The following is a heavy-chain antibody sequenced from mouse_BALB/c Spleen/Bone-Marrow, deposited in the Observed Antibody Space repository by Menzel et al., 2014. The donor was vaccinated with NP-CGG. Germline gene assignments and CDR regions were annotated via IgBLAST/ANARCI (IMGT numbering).Heavy chain of an antibody. J-gene: IGHJ4*01. CDR1: GFNVKDTY. V-gene: IGHV14-3*02. Sequence: VQLQQSGAELVKPGASVKLSCTASGFNVKDTYMHWVKQRPEQGLEWIGRIDPANGNTKYDPKFQGKATITADTSSNTAYLLLSSLTSEDTAVYYCAGFGITKEEGYYYAMDYWGQGTSVTVSS. CDR3: AGFGITKEEGYYYAMDY. D-gene: IGHD2-4*01. CDR2: IDPANGNT.